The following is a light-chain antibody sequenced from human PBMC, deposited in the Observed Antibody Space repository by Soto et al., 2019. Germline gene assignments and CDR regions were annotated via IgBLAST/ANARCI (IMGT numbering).Light chain of an antibody. CDR1: QNLNNW. V-gene: IGKV1-5*03. Sequence: DIQMTQSPSTLSASVGDRVTITCRASQNLNNWLAWFQQKPGKAPTLLIYKASGLESGVPSRFSGSGSGTEFTLTISSLQPDDFSTYYCQQYNSYPWTFGQGTKVKSN. CDR3: QQYNSYPWT. CDR2: KAS. J-gene: IGKJ1*01.